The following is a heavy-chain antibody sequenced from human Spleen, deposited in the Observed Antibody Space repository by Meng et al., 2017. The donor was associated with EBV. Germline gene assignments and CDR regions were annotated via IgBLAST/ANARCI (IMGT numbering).Heavy chain of an antibody. Sequence: QCQLVQSGAEVKKPGASVKVSCKATGYSVDSYGVSWVRQAPGQGLEWMGWISGYNGNTYYAQKLQGRVTMTTDTSTSTAYMELRSLRSDDTAVYYCARGYYDSSGPSDIWGQGTLVTVSS. D-gene: IGHD3-22*01. CDR1: GYSVDSYG. J-gene: IGHJ4*02. CDR3: ARGYYDSSGPSDI. V-gene: IGHV1-18*01. CDR2: ISGYNGNT.